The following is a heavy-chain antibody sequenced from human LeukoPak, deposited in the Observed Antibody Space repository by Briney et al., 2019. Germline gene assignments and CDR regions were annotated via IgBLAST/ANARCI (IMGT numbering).Heavy chain of an antibody. D-gene: IGHD1-26*01. Sequence: ASVKVSCKASGYTFSDYYVHWVRQAPGQGLEWMGWISAYDGNTNYAQKLQGRVTMTTDTSTSTAYMELRSLRSDDTAVYYCARGGTSGSYFYYFDYWGQGTLVTVSS. CDR3: ARGGTSGSYFYYFDY. CDR2: ISAYDGNT. V-gene: IGHV1-18*04. CDR1: GYTFSDYY. J-gene: IGHJ4*02.